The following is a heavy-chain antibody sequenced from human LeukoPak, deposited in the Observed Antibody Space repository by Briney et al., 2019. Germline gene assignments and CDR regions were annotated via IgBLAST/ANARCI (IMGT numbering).Heavy chain of an antibody. V-gene: IGHV3-43*01. CDR3: AKEKLDTLWCTFDY. CDR1: GFNFDDYS. CDR2: IRWDVGRT. D-gene: IGHD4/OR15-4a*01. Sequence: PGGSRRLSCVLSGFNFDDYSIHWVRQAPGKGLEWVGLIRWDVGRTHYGDSVKGRFTISRDKSRNYLYLQMSSVTTEDAALYYCAKEKLDTLWCTFDYWGQGTLVTVSS. J-gene: IGHJ4*02.